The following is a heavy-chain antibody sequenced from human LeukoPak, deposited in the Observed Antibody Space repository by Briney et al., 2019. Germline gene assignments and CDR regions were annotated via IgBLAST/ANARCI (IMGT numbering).Heavy chain of an antibody. D-gene: IGHD6-19*01. CDR2: IYYSGST. V-gene: IGHV4-30-4*01. CDR1: GGSISSGDYY. J-gene: IGHJ4*02. CDR3: AGGDWYEQTDGY. Sequence: SETLSLTCTVSGGSISSGDYYWSWIRQPPGKGLEWIGYIYYSGSTYYNPSLKSRVTISVDTSKNQFSLKLSSVTAADTAVYYCAGGDWYEQTDGYWGQGTLVTVSS.